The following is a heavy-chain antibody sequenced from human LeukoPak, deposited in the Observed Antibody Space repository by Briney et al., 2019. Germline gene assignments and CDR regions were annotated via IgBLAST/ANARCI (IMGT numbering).Heavy chain of an antibody. CDR2: ISYDGSNK. CDR3: AKDPRRYSRTGGYFEY. D-gene: IGHD6-13*01. CDR1: GFTFSNYG. J-gene: IGHJ4*02. Sequence: GGSLRLSCAASGFTFSNYGMHWVRQAPGKGLDWVSFISYDGSNKYYADSVKGRFTISRDNSKNTLYLQMNSLRAEDTAVYYCAKDPRRYSRTGGYFEYWGQGILVTVSS. V-gene: IGHV3-30*18.